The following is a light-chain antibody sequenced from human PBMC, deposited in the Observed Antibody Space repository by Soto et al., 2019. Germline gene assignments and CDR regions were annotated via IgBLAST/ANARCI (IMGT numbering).Light chain of an antibody. J-gene: IGLJ2*01. CDR2: RNN. CDR3: AAWDDSLSGGV. CDR1: SSNIGSNY. Sequence: QSVLTQPPSASGTPGPRVTLSCSGSSSNIGSNYVYWYQQLPGTAPKLLIYRNNQRPSGVPDRFSGSKSGTSASLAISGLRSEDEADYYCAAWDDSLSGGVFGGGTKLTVL. V-gene: IGLV1-47*01.